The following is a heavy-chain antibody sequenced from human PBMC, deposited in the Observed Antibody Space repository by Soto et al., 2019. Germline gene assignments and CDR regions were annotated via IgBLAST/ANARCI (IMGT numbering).Heavy chain of an antibody. CDR1: GFTVSSNY. Sequence: EVQLVESGGGLVQPGGSLRLSCAASGFTVSSNYMSWVRQAPGKGLEWVSVIYSGGSTYYTDSVKGRLTISRDNSKNTLYIQMNSLRAEDTAVYNCARGLYSGWHYFDYWCQGTLVTVSS. J-gene: IGHJ4*02. CDR2: IYSGGST. CDR3: ARGLYSGWHYFDY. D-gene: IGHD5-12*01. V-gene: IGHV3-66*01.